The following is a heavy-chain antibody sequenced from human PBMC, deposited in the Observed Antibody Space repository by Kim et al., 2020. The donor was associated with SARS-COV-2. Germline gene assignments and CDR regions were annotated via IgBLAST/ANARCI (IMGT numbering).Heavy chain of an antibody. D-gene: IGHD6-19*01. J-gene: IGHJ4*02. Sequence: ADSGKARFTISRDNAKNSLYLQMNSLRAEDTAVYYCARGINGYSSGWYDYWGQGTLVTVSS. CDR3: ARGINGYSSGWYDY. V-gene: IGHV3-21*01.